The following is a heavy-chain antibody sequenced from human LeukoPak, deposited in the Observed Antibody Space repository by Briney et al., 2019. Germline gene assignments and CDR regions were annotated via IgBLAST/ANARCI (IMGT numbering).Heavy chain of an antibody. Sequence: SQTLSLTCAISGDSVSSNSAAWNWTRQSPSRGLEWLGRTYYRSKWYNDYAVSVKSRITINPDTSKNQFSLQLNSVTPEDTAVYYCAREHYDYVWGSYLSYYFDYWGQGTLVTVSS. CDR2: TYYRSKWYN. CDR3: AREHYDYVWGSYLSYYFDY. J-gene: IGHJ4*02. CDR1: GDSVSSNSAA. D-gene: IGHD3-16*02. V-gene: IGHV6-1*01.